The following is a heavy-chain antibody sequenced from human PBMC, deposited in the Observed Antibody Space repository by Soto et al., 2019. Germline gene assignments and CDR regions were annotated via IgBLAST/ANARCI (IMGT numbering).Heavy chain of an antibody. V-gene: IGHV3-30*02. CDR3: ARDRTYYGSGSKGMDF. CDR1: GFTFSSYG. J-gene: IGHJ6*02. CDR2: IRYDGSNK. Sequence: XESLRLSCVAAGFTFSSYGMHGVRQAPGKGLEWLAIIRYDGSNKYYGDSVKGRFTISRDNSKNTLYLEMKSLRAEDTAVYYCARDRTYYGSGSKGMDFWGQGTTVTVSS. D-gene: IGHD3-10*01.